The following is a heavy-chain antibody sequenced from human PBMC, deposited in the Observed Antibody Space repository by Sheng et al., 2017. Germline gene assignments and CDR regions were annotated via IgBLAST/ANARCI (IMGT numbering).Heavy chain of an antibody. CDR2: IWYDGSNK. D-gene: IGHD3-3*01. V-gene: IGHV3-33*01. J-gene: IGHJ6*02. CDR3: AREKGLWSGYYSYGMDV. Sequence: VAVIWYDGSNKYYADSVKGRFTISRDNSKNTLYLQMNSLRAEDTAVYYCAREKGLWSGYYSYGMDVWDQGP.